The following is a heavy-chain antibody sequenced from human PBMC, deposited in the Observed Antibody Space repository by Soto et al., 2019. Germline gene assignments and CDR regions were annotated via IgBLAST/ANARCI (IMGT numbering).Heavy chain of an antibody. Sequence: PGGSLSLSCAASGFTFSRFELHWVRPAPGKGLEWVEVISYDGSNKYYADSVKGRFTISRDNSKNTLYLQMNSLRAEDTAVYYCASMANYDFWSGYSPNYYYSGMDVWGQGTTVTVSS. CDR2: ISYDGSNK. J-gene: IGHJ6*02. D-gene: IGHD3-3*01. V-gene: IGHV3-30-3*01. CDR1: GFTFSRFE. CDR3: ASMANYDFWSGYSPNYYYSGMDV.